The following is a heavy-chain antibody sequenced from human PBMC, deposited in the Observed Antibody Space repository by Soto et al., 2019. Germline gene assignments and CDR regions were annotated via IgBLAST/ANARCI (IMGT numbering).Heavy chain of an antibody. CDR3: ARGGDYRHQAGTTEYSGMDG. CDR1: GVTFSNAA. D-gene: IGHD4-17*01. CDR2: IIPIFGGA. V-gene: IGHV1-69*06. J-gene: IGHJ6*04. Sequence: VQVVQSEAEAKQPGSSVKLSCKVSGVTFSNAAFSWVRQAPGQGLEWMGGIIPIFGGAKYAQKFQARVKITADKMTDIVHMEATSLRIDDTAVHFCARGGDYRHQAGTTEYSGMDGWGKGTTVTV.